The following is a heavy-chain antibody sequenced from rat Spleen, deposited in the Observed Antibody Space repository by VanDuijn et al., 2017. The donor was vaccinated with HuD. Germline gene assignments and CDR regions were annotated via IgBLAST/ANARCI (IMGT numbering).Heavy chain of an antibody. CDR1: GFTFRDYG. Sequence: EVQLVESGGGLVQPGRSMKLSCAASGFTFRDYGMAWVLQAPTKGLEWVASISYDGGSTYYRDSVKGRFTISRDNAKSTLYLQMESLRSEDTATYYCARHGAAPFDYWGQGVMVTVSS. CDR3: ARHGAAPFDY. J-gene: IGHJ2*01. D-gene: IGHD1-2*01. V-gene: IGHV5-20*01. CDR2: ISYDGGST.